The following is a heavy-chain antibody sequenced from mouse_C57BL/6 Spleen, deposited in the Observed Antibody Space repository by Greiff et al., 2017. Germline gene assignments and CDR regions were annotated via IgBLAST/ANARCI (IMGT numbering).Heavy chain of an antibody. CDR2: IDPANGNT. D-gene: IGHD1-1*01. CDR3: ASSHYYGSSYTYFDY. J-gene: IGHJ2*01. Sequence: VQLKQSVAELVRPGASVKLSCTASGFNIKNTYMHWVKQRPEQGLEWIGRIDPANGNTKYAPKFQGKATITADTSSNTAYLQLSSLTSEDTAIYYCASSHYYGSSYTYFDYWGQGTTLTVSS. V-gene: IGHV14-3*01. CDR1: GFNIKNTY.